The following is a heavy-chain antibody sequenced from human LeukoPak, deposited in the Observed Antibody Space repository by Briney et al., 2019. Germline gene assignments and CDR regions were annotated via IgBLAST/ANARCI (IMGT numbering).Heavy chain of an antibody. CDR3: AKDRGSGSFSD. J-gene: IGHJ4*02. V-gene: IGHV3-23*01. CDR2: ISGSGGST. CDR1: GFTFSSYA. D-gene: IGHD3-10*01. Sequence: GGSLRLSCAASGFTFSSYAMSWVRQAPGKGLEWVSAISGSGGSTYYADSVKGRFTISRDNSKNTLYLQMNSLRAEDTAVYYRAKDRGSGSFSDWGQGTLVTVSS.